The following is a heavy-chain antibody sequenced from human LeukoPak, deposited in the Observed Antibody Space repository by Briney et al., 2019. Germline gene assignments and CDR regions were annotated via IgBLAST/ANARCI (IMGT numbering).Heavy chain of an antibody. Sequence: SETLSLTCAVYGGSFSGYYWSWIRQPPGKGLEWIGEINHSGSTNYNPSLKSRVTISVDTSKDQFSLKLSSATAADTAVYYCAREGYYYYYMDVWGKGTTVTVSS. CDR2: INHSGST. CDR3: AREGYYYYYMDV. CDR1: GGSFSGYY. V-gene: IGHV4-34*01. J-gene: IGHJ6*03.